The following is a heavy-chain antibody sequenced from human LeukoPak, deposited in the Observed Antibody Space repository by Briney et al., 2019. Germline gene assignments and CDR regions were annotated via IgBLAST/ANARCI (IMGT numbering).Heavy chain of an antibody. V-gene: IGHV4-39*01. Sequence: KPSETLSLTCTVSGGSISSSSYYWGWIRQPPGKGLEWIGSIYYSGSTYYNPSLKSRVTISVDTSKNQFSLKLSSVTAADTAVYNCARHSDGPYYYDSSGYYVSPPSSAFDIWGQGTMVTVSS. CDR3: ARHSDGPYYYDSSGYYVSPPSSAFDI. CDR2: IYYSGST. D-gene: IGHD3-22*01. J-gene: IGHJ3*02. CDR1: GGSISSSSYY.